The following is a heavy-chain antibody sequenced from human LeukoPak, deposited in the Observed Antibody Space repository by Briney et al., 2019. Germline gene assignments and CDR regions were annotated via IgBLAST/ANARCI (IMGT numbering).Heavy chain of an antibody. CDR2: IYYSGST. J-gene: IGHJ5*02. D-gene: IGHD3-10*01. V-gene: IGHV4-59*01. CDR3: ARVGAMYYYGSLPHWFDP. CDR1: GGSISSYY. Sequence: SETLSLTCTVSGGSISSYYWSWIRQPPGKGLEWIGYIYYSGSTNYNPSLKSRVTISVDTSKNQFSLKLSSVTAADTAVYYCARVGAMYYYGSLPHWFDPWGQGTLVTVSS.